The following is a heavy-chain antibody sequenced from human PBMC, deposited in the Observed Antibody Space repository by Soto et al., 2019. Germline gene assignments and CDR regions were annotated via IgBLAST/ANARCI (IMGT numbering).Heavy chain of an antibody. CDR3: ARGWWEREGYLMDV. Sequence: SETLSLTCAVSGGSISSGGYSWSWIRQPPGKGLEWIGYIYHSGSTYYNPSLKSRVTISVDRSKNQFSLKLSSVTAADTAVYYCARGWWEREGYLMDVWGQGTTVPVSS. J-gene: IGHJ6*02. CDR1: GGSISSGGYS. V-gene: IGHV4-30-2*01. CDR2: IYHSGST. D-gene: IGHD1-26*01.